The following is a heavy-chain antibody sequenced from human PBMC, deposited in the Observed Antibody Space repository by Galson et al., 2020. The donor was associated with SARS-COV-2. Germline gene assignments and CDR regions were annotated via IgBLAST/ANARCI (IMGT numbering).Heavy chain of an antibody. CDR2: IIPIFGTA. J-gene: IGHJ5*02. Sequence: SVKVSCKASEGTFSRYAISWVRQAPGQGLEWMGGIIPIFGTANYAQKFQGRVTITADESTSTAYMELSSLRSEDTAVYYCARGVYGGNAIHNWFDPWGQGTLVTVSS. CDR1: EGTFSRYA. D-gene: IGHD4-17*01. V-gene: IGHV1-69*13. CDR3: ARGVYGGNAIHNWFDP.